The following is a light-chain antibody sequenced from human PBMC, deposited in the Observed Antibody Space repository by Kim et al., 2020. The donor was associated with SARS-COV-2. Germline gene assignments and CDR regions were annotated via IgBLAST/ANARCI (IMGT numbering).Light chain of an antibody. CDR3: QQYNDWLT. J-gene: IGKJ4*01. CDR1: QSVRSN. CDR2: GAS. V-gene: IGKV3-15*01. Sequence: SVSPGVRATLSCRASQSVRSNLVWYQQKPGQPPRLLIYGASTRATGIPARFSGSGSGTEFTLTISSLQSDDVAVYYCQQYNDWLTFGGGTKVDIK.